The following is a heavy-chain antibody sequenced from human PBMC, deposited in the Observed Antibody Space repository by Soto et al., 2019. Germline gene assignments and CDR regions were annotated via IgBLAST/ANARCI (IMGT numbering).Heavy chain of an antibody. CDR2: IYHSGST. Sequence: QLQLQESGSGLVKPSQTLSLTCAVSGGSISSGGYSWSWIRQPPGKGLEWIGYIYHSGSTYYNPSLKSPVTISVGRSKNQFSLKLRSVTAADTAVYYCARVNQGSGYYPYYFDYWGQGTLVTVSS. V-gene: IGHV4-30-2*01. J-gene: IGHJ4*02. D-gene: IGHD3-22*01. CDR3: ARVNQGSGYYPYYFDY. CDR1: GGSISSGGYS.